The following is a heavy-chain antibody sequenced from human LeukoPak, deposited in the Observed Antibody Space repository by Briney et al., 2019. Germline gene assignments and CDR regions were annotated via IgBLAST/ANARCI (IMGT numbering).Heavy chain of an antibody. CDR2: ISAYNGNT. J-gene: IGHJ6*03. D-gene: IGHD3-22*01. V-gene: IGHV1-18*01. Sequence: GASVKVSCKASGYTFTSYGISWVRQAPGQGLEWMGWISAYNGNTNYAQKLQGRVTMTTDTSTSTAYMELRSLRSDDTAVYYCARRPHSSGYYLGYYMDVWGKGTTVTVSS. CDR1: GYTFTSYG. CDR3: ARRPHSSGYYLGYYMDV.